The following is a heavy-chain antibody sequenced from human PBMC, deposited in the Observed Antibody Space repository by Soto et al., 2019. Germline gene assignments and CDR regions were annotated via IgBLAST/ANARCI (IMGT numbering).Heavy chain of an antibody. CDR2: IWFDSSHS. CDR1: GFPFSAYG. V-gene: IGHV3-33*01. J-gene: IGHJ4*02. D-gene: IGHD6-13*01. CDR3: ARYSSNSYYFDY. Sequence: LRLSCEASGFPFSAYGMHWIRQAPGKGLEWVAVIWFDSSHSFYADSVQGRFTVSRDNSKNTQYLQMSSLRAEDTAVYYCARYSSNSYYFDYWGQGALVTVSS.